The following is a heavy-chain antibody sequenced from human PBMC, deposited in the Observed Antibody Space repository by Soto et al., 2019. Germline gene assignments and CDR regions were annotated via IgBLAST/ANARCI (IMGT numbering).Heavy chain of an antibody. D-gene: IGHD2-2*02. CDR3: ARAYCSSTSCYNYYYYGMDV. Sequence: PETLSLTCTVSGGSISSYYWSWIRQPPGKGLEWIGYIYYSGSTNYNPSLKSRVTISVDTSKNQFSLKLSSVTAADTAVYYCARAYCSSTSCYNYYYYGMDVWCQGNTVT. CDR1: GGSISSYY. J-gene: IGHJ6*02. V-gene: IGHV4-59*01. CDR2: IYYSGST.